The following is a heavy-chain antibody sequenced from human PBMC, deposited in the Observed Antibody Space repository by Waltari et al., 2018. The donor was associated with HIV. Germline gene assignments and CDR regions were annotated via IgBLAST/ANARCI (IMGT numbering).Heavy chain of an antibody. Sequence: EVQLLESGGGLVQPGGYLTLSCAGSGFTFRSHALSWVRQAPGKGLEWVSAISGSGGSTYYADSVKGRFTISRDNSKNTLYLQMNSLRAEDTAVYYCAKDPMDIVATINYYGMDVWGQGTTVTVSS. D-gene: IGHD5-12*01. J-gene: IGHJ6*02. CDR2: ISGSGGST. V-gene: IGHV3-23*01. CDR1: GFTFRSHA. CDR3: AKDPMDIVATINYYGMDV.